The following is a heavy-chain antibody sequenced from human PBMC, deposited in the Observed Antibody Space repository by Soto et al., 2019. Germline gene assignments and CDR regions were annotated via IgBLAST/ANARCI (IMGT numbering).Heavy chain of an antibody. CDR3: ASSSGGTFDY. CDR2: IYNSGST. Sequence: SETLSLTCTVSAGSISSGYSYWSCIRQPPGKGLEWIGYIYNSGSTYYNPSLKSRVTISVDTSKNQFSLKLSSVTAADTAVYYCASSSGGTFDYWGQGILVAVSS. J-gene: IGHJ4*02. V-gene: IGHV4-30-4*01. D-gene: IGHD6-19*01. CDR1: AGSISSGYSY.